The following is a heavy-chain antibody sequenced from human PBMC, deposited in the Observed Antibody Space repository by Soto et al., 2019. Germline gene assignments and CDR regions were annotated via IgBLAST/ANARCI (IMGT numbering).Heavy chain of an antibody. CDR1: GFSLNNARMG. CDR2: IFSNDEK. D-gene: IGHD1-1*01. J-gene: IGHJ6*03. CDR3: ARILATTYFHYYIAV. Sequence: QGTLKESGPVLVKPTETLTLTCTVSGFSLNNARMGVSWIRQPPGKALEWLAHIFSNDEKSYNTSLRTRITIYKDISHSQVVLTVTNMDPVDTATYSCARILATTYFHYYIAVWGKGTTVTVSS. V-gene: IGHV2-26*01.